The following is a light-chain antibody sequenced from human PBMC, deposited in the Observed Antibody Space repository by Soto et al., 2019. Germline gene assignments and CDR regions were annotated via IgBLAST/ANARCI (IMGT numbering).Light chain of an antibody. V-gene: IGKV3-15*01. J-gene: IGKJ1*01. CDR3: QQYNSWPET. CDR2: DAF. CDR1: QSISNN. Sequence: EILMTQSPATLSVYPGERATLSCRASQSISNNLAWYHHKPGQAPRLLIYDAFTRATGIPTRFSGSGSGTEFTLTISSLQSEDFAVYYCQQYNSWPETFGQGTKVEI.